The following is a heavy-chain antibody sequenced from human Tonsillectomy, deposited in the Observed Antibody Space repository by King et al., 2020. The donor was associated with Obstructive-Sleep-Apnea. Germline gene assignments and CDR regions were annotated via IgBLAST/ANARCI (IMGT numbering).Heavy chain of an antibody. D-gene: IGHD3-10*01. V-gene: IGHV3-33*01. CDR1: GFTFSSYG. CDR3: ARDLRDDVYYGSRYNWFDP. CDR2: IWYDGSNK. J-gene: IGHJ5*02. Sequence: VQLVESGGGVVQPGRSLRLSCAASGFTFSSYGMHWVRQAPGKGLEWVAVIWYDGSNKYYADSVKGRFTISRDNSKNTLYLQINSLRAEDTAVYYCARDLRDDVYYGSRYNWFDPWGQGTLVTVSS.